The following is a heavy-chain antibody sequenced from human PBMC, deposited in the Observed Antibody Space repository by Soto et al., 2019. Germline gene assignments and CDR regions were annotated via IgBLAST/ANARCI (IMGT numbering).Heavy chain of an antibody. Sequence: SETLSLTCTVSGGSISSGDYYWSWIRQPPGKGLEWIGYTYYSGSTYYNPSLKSRVTISVDTSKNQFSLKLSSVTAADTAVYYCARRYPNRARDYYYYYGMDVWGQGTTVTVSS. J-gene: IGHJ6*02. V-gene: IGHV4-30-4*01. CDR1: GGSISSGDYY. CDR2: TYYSGST. D-gene: IGHD1-1*01. CDR3: ARRYPNRARDYYYYYGMDV.